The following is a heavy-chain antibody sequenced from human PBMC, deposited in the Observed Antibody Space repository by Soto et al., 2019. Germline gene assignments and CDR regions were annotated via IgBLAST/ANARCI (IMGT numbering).Heavy chain of an antibody. CDR3: ARRFGSGSFYAD. Sequence: SGPTLVNPTQTLTLTCTFSGFSLSSSEVGVGWIRQPPGKSLEWLALIYWNDDKRYSPSLKSRLTITKDTSKNQVVLTMTNMDPVDTATYDGARRFGSGSFYADWGPGTLVTVAS. CDR2: IYWNDDK. V-gene: IGHV2-5*01. D-gene: IGHD3-10*01. CDR1: GFSLSSSEVG. J-gene: IGHJ4*02.